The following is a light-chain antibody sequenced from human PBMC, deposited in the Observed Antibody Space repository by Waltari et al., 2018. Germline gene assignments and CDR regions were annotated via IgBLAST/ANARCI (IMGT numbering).Light chain of an antibody. V-gene: IGKV3-11*01. J-gene: IGKJ4*01. CDR1: QGVSTY. CDR3: QQRSSWPIT. CDR2: DAT. Sequence: EVVLTQSPATLSLSPGETATLSCRASQGVSTYLAWYQHKPGQAPRLLIYDATNRATGIPARFGGSGSGTDFTLTISSLDPEDFAVYFCQQRSSWPITFGGGTKVEIK.